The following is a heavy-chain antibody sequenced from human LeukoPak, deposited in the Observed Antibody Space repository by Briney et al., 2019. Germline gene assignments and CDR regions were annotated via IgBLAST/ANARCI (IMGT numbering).Heavy chain of an antibody. D-gene: IGHD2-15*01. J-gene: IGHJ6*02. Sequence: SETLSPTCTVSGGSISSYYWSWIRQPPGKGLEWIGYIYYSGSTNYNPSLKSRVTISVDTSKNQFSLKLSSVTAAGTAVYYCARGCSGGSCYFYYYGMDVWGQGTTVTVSS. V-gene: IGHV4-59*08. CDR3: ARGCSGGSCYFYYYGMDV. CDR2: IYYSGST. CDR1: GGSISSYY.